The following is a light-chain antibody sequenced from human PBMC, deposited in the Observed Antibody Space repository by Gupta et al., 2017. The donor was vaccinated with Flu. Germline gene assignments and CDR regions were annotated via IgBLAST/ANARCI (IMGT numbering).Light chain of an antibody. V-gene: IGLV2-14*01. CDR1: SSGVGGYNY. CDR3: SSYTRSITVV. Sequence: ALTPPASVSGSPGQSITISCTVTSSGVGGYNYISWYQQHPGKAPKPMVYEVSKRPAGITNRFSGSKSDNTASLTISGRQDEDEADYYCSSYTRSITVVFGGGTKLTVL. J-gene: IGLJ3*02. CDR2: EVS.